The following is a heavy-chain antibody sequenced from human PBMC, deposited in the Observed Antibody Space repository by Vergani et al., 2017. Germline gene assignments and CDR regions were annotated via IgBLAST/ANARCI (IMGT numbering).Heavy chain of an antibody. Sequence: QVQLQESGPGLVKPSETLSLTCTVSGGSISSYYWSWIRQPPGKGLEWIGSIYYSGSTYYNPSLKSRVTISVDTSKNQFSLKLSSVTAADTAVYYCARRGVGGYSSPFDPWGQGTLVTVSS. CDR3: ARRGVGGYSSPFDP. V-gene: IGHV4-59*05. CDR2: IYYSGST. D-gene: IGHD6-13*01. J-gene: IGHJ5*02. CDR1: GGSISSYY.